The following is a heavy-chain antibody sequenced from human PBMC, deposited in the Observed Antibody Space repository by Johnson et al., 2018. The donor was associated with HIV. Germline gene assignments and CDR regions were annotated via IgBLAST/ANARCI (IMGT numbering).Heavy chain of an antibody. J-gene: IGHJ3*01. V-gene: IGHV3-30*04. CDR1: GFTFSSYA. Sequence: QVQLVESGGGVVQPGGSLRLSCAASGFTFSSYAMHWVRQAPGKGLEWVAVMSYDDSNKYYVDSVKGRFTISRDNSKNTLYLQMNSLRAEDTAVYYCARGGWELPGREAFDFWGQGTMVTVSS. CDR2: MSYDDSNK. CDR3: ARGGWELPGREAFDF. D-gene: IGHD1-26*01.